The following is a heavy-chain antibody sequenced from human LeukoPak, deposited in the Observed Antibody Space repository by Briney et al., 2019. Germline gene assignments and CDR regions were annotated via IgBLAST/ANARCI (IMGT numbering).Heavy chain of an antibody. CDR2: ISAYNGNT. V-gene: IGHV1-18*01. J-gene: IGHJ4*02. Sequence: ASVKVSCKASGYTFTSYGISWVRQAPGQGLEWMGWISAYNGNTNYAQKLQGRVTMTTDTSTSTAYMELSSLRSEDTAVYYCARPKEYYYGSGSYFHWGQGTLVTVSS. CDR1: GYTFTSYG. CDR3: ARPKEYYYGSGSYFH. D-gene: IGHD3-10*01.